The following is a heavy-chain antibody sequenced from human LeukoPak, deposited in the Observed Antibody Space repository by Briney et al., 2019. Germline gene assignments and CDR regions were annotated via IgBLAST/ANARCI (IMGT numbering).Heavy chain of an antibody. CDR3: ARVNALRFLERSQPGWFDP. CDR1: GGSIGSGGYY. CDR2: IYYSGST. J-gene: IGHJ5*02. D-gene: IGHD3-3*01. Sequence: PSETLSLTCTVSGGSIGSGGYYWSWIRQHPGKGLEWIGYIYYSGSTYYNPSLKSRVTISVDTSKNQFSLKLSSVTAADTAVYYCARVNALRFLERSQPGWFDPWGQGTLVTVSS. V-gene: IGHV4-31*03.